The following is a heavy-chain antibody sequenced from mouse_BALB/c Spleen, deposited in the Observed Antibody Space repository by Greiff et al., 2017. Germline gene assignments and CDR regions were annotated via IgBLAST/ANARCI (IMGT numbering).Heavy chain of an antibody. CDR2: ISSGGST. V-gene: IGHV5-6-5*01. Sequence: EVQLVESGGGLVKPGGSLKLSCAASGFTFSSYAMSWVRQTPEKRLEWVASISSGGSTYYPDSVKGRFTISRDNARNILYLQMSSLRSEDTAMYYCARDYYGSSYAYFDYWGQGTTLTVSS. J-gene: IGHJ2*01. D-gene: IGHD1-1*01. CDR3: ARDYYGSSYAYFDY. CDR1: GFTFSSYA.